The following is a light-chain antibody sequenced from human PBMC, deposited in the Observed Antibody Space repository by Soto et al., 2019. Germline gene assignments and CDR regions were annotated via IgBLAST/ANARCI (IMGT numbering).Light chain of an antibody. CDR3: CSYAGSSPVV. CDR1: SSDVWSYNL. Sequence: QSALTQPASVSGSHGQSITISCTGTSSDVWSYNLVSWYQQHPGKAPKLVIYEVSKRPSGVSNRFSGSKSGNTASLTISGLQAEDEADYYCCSYAGSSPVVFGGGTKVTVL. V-gene: IGLV2-23*02. CDR2: EVS. J-gene: IGLJ2*01.